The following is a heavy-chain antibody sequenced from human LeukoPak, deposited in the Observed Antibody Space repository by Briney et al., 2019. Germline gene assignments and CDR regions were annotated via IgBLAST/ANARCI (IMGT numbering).Heavy chain of an antibody. CDR1: GFTLTELS. CDR2: FDPEDGEA. J-gene: IGHJ4*02. CDR3: ATVSRFLEWLSYFDY. D-gene: IGHD3-3*01. V-gene: IGHV1-24*01. Sequence: ASVKVSCKGSGFTLTELSMQWVRQAPGKGLEWMEGFDPEDGEAIYAQKFQGRVTMTEDTSTDTAYMELSSPRSEDTAVYYCATVSRFLEWLSYFDYWGPGTLVTVSS.